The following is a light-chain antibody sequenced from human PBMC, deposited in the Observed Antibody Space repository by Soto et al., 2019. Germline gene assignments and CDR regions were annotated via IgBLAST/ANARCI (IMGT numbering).Light chain of an antibody. CDR3: QQRSNWLMYT. CDR2: DAS. J-gene: IGKJ2*01. CDR1: QSVSSY. V-gene: IGKV3-11*01. Sequence: EIVLTQSPATLSLSPGERATLSCRASQSVSSYLAWYQQKPGQAPRLLIYDASNMATGIPARFSGSGSGTAFTITISSLEPEDFAVYYCQQRSNWLMYTFGQGTKLEIK.